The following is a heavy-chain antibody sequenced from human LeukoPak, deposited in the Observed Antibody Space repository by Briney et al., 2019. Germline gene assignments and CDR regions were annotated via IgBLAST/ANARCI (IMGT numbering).Heavy chain of an antibody. Sequence: PSETLSLTCTVSGASISSHYWSWIRQSPGKGLEWIGYVSYSGSTDYNPSPESRVTLSVDTSKNQISLRLSSVTAADTAVYYCTRDGGVAVTPLDFDFWGQGILVTVSS. J-gene: IGHJ4*02. CDR1: GASISSHY. D-gene: IGHD6-19*01. CDR2: VSYSGST. CDR3: TRDGGVAVTPLDFDF. V-gene: IGHV4-59*11.